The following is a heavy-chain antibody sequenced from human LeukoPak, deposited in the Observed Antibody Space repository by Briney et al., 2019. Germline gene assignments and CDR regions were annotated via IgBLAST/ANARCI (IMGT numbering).Heavy chain of an antibody. CDR3: ARNTPSLSTNGMDV. CDR1: GFTFSRYS. J-gene: IGHJ6*02. V-gene: IGHV3-21*01. D-gene: IGHD3-3*02. Sequence: GGSPGLSCAVSGFTFSRYSMNWVRQAPGKGLEWVSVISGGSTSTFYADSVKGRFTISRDNAKNSLYLQMDSLRAEDTAVYYCARNTPSLSTNGMDVWGQGTAVTVSS. CDR2: ISGGSTST.